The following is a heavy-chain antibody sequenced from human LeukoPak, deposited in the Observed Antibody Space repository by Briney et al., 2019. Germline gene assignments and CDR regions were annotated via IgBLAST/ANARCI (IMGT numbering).Heavy chain of an antibody. CDR2: IYYSGST. CDR3: ARVRVMALDY. J-gene: IGHJ4*02. Sequence: EWIGYIYYSGSTNYNPSLKSRVTISVDTSKNQFSLKLSSVTAADTAVYYCARVRVMALDYWGQGTLVTVSS. V-gene: IGHV4-61*06. D-gene: IGHD3-16*01.